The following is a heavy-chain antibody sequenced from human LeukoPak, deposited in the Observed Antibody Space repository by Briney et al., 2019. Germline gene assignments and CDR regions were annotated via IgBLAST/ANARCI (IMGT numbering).Heavy chain of an antibody. Sequence: GGSLRLSCAASGFTFSSYAMSWVRQAPGKGLEWASAISGSGGSTYYADSVKGRFTISRDNSKNTLYLQMNSLRAEDTAVYYCAKDLMAYYYYYGMDVWGQGTTVTVSS. CDR3: AKDLMAYYYYYGMDV. V-gene: IGHV3-23*01. CDR1: GFTFSSYA. D-gene: IGHD2-8*01. J-gene: IGHJ6*02. CDR2: ISGSGGST.